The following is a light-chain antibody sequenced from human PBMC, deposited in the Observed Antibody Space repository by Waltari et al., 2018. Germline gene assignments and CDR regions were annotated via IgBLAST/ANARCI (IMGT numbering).Light chain of an antibody. V-gene: IGLV1-40*01. Sequence: QSVLTQPPSVSGAPGQRVTISCTGSGSNTGAGYGVTWYQQLPGKAPKLLIYGTSTRPLGVPDRYFGSQSGTSASLAITGLQAEDEADYYCQSYDTSLSVVFGGGTKLTVL. CDR3: QSYDTSLSVV. J-gene: IGLJ2*01. CDR1: GSNTGAGYG. CDR2: GTS.